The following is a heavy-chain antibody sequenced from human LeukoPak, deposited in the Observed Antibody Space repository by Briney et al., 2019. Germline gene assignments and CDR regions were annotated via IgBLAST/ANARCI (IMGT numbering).Heavy chain of an antibody. CDR3: ARGFNGSGWYYFDY. D-gene: IGHD6-19*01. Sequence: ASETLSLTCAVYGGSFSGYYWSWIRQPPGKGLEWIGEINHSGSTNYNPSLKSRVTISVDTSKNQFSLKLSSVTAADTAVYYCARGFNGSGWYYFDYWGQGTLVTVSS. CDR2: INHSGST. J-gene: IGHJ4*02. CDR1: GGSFSGYY. V-gene: IGHV4-34*01.